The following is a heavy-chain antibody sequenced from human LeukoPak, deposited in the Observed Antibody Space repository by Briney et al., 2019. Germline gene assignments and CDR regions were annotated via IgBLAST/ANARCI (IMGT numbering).Heavy chain of an antibody. CDR1: GGSISSGSYY. Sequence: PSETLSLTCTVSGGSISSGSYYWSWIRQPAGKGLEWIGRIYTSGSTNYNPSLKSRVTMSVDTSKNQFSLKLSSVTAADTAVYYCARAGRQWLEGMGDYWGQGTLVTVSS. D-gene: IGHD6-19*01. V-gene: IGHV4-61*02. CDR2: IYTSGST. J-gene: IGHJ4*02. CDR3: ARAGRQWLEGMGDY.